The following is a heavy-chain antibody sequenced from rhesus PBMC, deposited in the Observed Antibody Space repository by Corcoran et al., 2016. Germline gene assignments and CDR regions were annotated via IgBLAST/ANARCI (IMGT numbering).Heavy chain of an antibody. Sequence: QVQLQESGPGLVKPSETLSLTCAVSGGSISSNYWSWIRQPPGKGLEWIGRIYGSGGSTDYNPSHKSRVPIATDTSKNQFSLKLSSVTAADTAVYYCARTGTRRQLSSVSDYWGQGVLVTVSS. V-gene: IGHV4-160*01. CDR2: IYGSGGST. CDR1: GGSISSNY. CDR3: ARTGTRRQLSSVSDY. J-gene: IGHJ4*01. D-gene: IGHD6-25*01.